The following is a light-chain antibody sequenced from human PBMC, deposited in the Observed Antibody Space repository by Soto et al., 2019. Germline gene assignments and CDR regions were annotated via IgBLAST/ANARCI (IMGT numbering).Light chain of an antibody. V-gene: IGKV3-20*01. CDR2: GAS. J-gene: IGKJ4*01. CDR3: QKYGSSPLT. Sequence: EIVLTQSPGTLSLSPGERATLSCRASQRVSSSYLAWYQQKPGQAPRLLIYGASSRASGIPDRFSGSGSGTDFTLTISRLEPEDFAVYYCQKYGSSPLTFGGGTKVEIK. CDR1: QRVSSSY.